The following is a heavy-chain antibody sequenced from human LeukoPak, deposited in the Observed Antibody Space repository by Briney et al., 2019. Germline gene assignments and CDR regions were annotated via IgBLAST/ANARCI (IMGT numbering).Heavy chain of an antibody. CDR2: IIPILGIA. Sequence: ASVKVSCKASRGTFSSYAISSVRQAPGRGLEWMGRIIPILGIANYAQKFQGRVTITADKSTSTAYMELSSLRSEDTAVYYCARVGGSIFGVAYYGMDVWGQGTTVTVSS. CDR1: RGTFSSYA. J-gene: IGHJ6*02. V-gene: IGHV1-69*04. CDR3: ARVGGSIFGVAYYGMDV. D-gene: IGHD3-3*01.